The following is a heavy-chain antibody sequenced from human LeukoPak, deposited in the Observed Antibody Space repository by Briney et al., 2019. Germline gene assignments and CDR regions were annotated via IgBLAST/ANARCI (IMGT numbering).Heavy chain of an antibody. CDR1: GFTFSSYS. D-gene: IGHD2-8*01. Sequence: PGGSLRLSCAASGFTFSSYSMNWVRQAPGKGLEWVSSISSSSSYIYYADSVKGRFTISRDNAKNSLYLQMNSLRAEDTAVYYCALVGYCSNGVCYAYGMDVWGQGTTVTVSS. CDR3: ALVGYCSNGVCYAYGMDV. V-gene: IGHV3-21*01. J-gene: IGHJ6*02. CDR2: ISSSSSYI.